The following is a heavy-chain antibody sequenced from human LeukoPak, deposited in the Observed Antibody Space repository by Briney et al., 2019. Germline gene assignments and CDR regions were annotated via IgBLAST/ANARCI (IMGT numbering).Heavy chain of an antibody. CDR2: ISSSSSYI. V-gene: IGHV3-21*01. Sequence: GGSLRLSCAASGFTFSSYAMSWVRQAPGKGLEWVSSISSSSSYIYYADSVKGRFTISRDNAKNSLYLQMNSLRAEDTAVYYCARGRYDFWSGYFYYFDYWGQGTLVTVSS. CDR1: GFTFSSYA. CDR3: ARGRYDFWSGYFYYFDY. D-gene: IGHD3-3*01. J-gene: IGHJ4*02.